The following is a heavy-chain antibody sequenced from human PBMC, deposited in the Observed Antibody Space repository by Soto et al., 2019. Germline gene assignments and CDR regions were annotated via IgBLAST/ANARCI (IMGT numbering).Heavy chain of an antibody. CDR2: IFSSDEK. D-gene: IGHD6-19*01. CDR1: GFSLSKPRLG. J-gene: IGHJ4*02. Sequence: FGPTLVNPTETLTLTCTVSGFSLSKPRLGVSWIRQPPGKALEWLAHIFSSDEKSYSTSLKSRLTISRDTSKSQVVLTMTNMDPVDTATYYCARIPSYTSGWYFDYWGQGALVTVSS. CDR3: ARIPSYTSGWYFDY. V-gene: IGHV2-26*01.